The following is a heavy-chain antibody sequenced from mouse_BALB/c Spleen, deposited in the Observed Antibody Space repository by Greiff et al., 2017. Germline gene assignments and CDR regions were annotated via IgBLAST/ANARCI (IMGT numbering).Heavy chain of an antibody. CDR2: IDPANGNT. D-gene: IGHD1-1*01. J-gene: IGHJ4*01. V-gene: IGHV14-3*02. CDR3: ASKGLLLLRAGAMDY. CDR1: GFNIKDTY. Sequence: EVQLQQSGAELVKPGASVKLSCTASGFNIKDTYMHWVKQRPEQGLEWIGRIDPANGNTKYDPKFQGKATITADTSSNTAYLQLSSLTSEDTAVYYCASKGLLLLRAGAMDYWGQGTSVTVSS.